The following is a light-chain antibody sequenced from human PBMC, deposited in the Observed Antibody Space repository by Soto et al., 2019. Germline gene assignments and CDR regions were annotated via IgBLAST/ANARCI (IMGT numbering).Light chain of an antibody. CDR2: GTS. J-gene: IGKJ5*01. V-gene: IGKV3D-15*01. CDR1: QSVRSN. CDR3: QKYNNWHAIT. Sequence: EILLTQSPGALSLSPGESATLSCRASQSVRSNLAWYQQRPGQAPRLLIYGTSTRATGIPARFSGSVSGTEFTLSISSLQSEDFAFYYCQKYNNWHAITFGQGTRLEIK.